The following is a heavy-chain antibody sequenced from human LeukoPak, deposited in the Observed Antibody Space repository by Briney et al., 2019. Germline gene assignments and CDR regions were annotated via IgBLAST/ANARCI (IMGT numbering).Heavy chain of an antibody. CDR2: ISGSGGRT. J-gene: IGHJ4*02. CDR3: AGVVPVAIQLPAFDC. V-gene: IGHV3-23*01. D-gene: IGHD2-2*02. Sequence: GGSLRLSCAASGLTFNSYSMTWVRQAPGKELEWVSAISGSGGRTYYADSVKGRFTNSRDNSKNTLYLQMNSLRAEDTAVYYCAGVVPVAIQLPAFDCWGQGTLVTVSS. CDR1: GLTFNSYS.